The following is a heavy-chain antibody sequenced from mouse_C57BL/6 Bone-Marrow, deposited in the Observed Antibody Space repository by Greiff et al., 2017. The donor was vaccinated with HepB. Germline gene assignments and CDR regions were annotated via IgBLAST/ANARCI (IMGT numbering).Heavy chain of an antibody. CDR2: IDPENGDT. D-gene: IGHD1-1*01. Sequence: EVQVVESGAELVRPGASVKLSCTASGFNIKDDYMHWVKQRPEQGLEWIGWIDPENGDTEYASKFQGKATITADTSSNTAYLQLSSLTSEDTAVYYCTTPPYYYGSRYYAMDYWGQGTSVTVSS. CDR3: TTPPYYYGSRYYAMDY. J-gene: IGHJ4*01. CDR1: GFNIKDDY. V-gene: IGHV14-4*01.